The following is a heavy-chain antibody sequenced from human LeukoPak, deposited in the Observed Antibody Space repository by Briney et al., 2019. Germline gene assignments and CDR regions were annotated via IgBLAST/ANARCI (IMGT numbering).Heavy chain of an antibody. J-gene: IGHJ5*02. CDR1: GFTFSSYA. V-gene: IGHV3-23*01. CDR2: ISGSGGST. D-gene: IGHD2-2*01. CDR3: ASLSIVVVPAAMGSGWFDP. Sequence: PGGSLRLSCAASGFTFSSYAMSWVRQAPGKGLEWVSAISGSGGSTYYADSVKGRFTISRDNSKNTLYLQMNSLRAEDTAVYYCASLSIVVVPAAMGSGWFDPWGQGTLVTVSS.